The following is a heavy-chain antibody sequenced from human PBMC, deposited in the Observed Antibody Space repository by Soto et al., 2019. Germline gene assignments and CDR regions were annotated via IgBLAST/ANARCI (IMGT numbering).Heavy chain of an antibody. J-gene: IGHJ2*01. CDR1: GFTFSNYE. D-gene: IGHD1-20*01. CDR2: VISSAETT. CDR3: ARLTTITGAAYSYFDL. Sequence: QLVESGGGLVQPGGSLRLSCAASGFTFSNYEMAWVRRAPGKGLEWVSYVISSAETTSYSESVRGRFTISRDNARNSLYLQMNSLRIADTAAYYCARLTTITGAAYSYFDLWGRGTLVTVSS. V-gene: IGHV3-48*03.